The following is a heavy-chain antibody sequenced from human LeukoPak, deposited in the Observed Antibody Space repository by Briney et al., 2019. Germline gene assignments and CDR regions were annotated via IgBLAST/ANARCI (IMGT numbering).Heavy chain of an antibody. D-gene: IGHD6-19*01. CDR2: ISSSSSTI. J-gene: IGHJ4*02. CDR1: GLTFSSYS. V-gene: IGHV3-48*04. Sequence: GGSLRLSCAASGLTFSSYSMNWVRQAPGKGLEWVSHISSSSSTIYYADSVQGRFTISRDNAKNSLYLQMNSLRAEDTAVYYCARDLIIAVAGTYWGQGTLVTVSS. CDR3: ARDLIIAVAGTY.